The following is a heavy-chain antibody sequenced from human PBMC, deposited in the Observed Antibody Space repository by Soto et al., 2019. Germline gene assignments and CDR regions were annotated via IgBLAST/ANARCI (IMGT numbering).Heavy chain of an antibody. J-gene: IGHJ4*02. CDR1: GNSINNISYY. Sequence: PSETLSLTCTVTGNSINNISYYWRWIRQPPGTGLEWIGSIYSSGSTYNNPSLKSRFSMSVDTSKNQFSLKLRSVTAADTAPYHCARQRTSVVTQAYFDSWGQGSLVTVSS. D-gene: IGHD2-21*02. CDR3: ARQRTSVVTQAYFDS. CDR2: IYSSGST. V-gene: IGHV4-39*01.